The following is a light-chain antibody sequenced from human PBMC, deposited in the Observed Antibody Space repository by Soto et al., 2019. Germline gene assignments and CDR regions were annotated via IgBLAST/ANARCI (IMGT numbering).Light chain of an antibody. J-gene: IGKJ4*01. CDR3: QQANNFFALT. CDR2: AAS. Sequence: DIQMTQSPSSVSGSLGDRVAVSCRARQGISSWLARYQQKPGKAPKLLIYAASSLQSGVPSRFSGSGSGTDFTLTISSLQPEDFATYYCQQANNFFALTFGGGTKVDIK. V-gene: IGKV1D-12*01. CDR1: QGISSW.